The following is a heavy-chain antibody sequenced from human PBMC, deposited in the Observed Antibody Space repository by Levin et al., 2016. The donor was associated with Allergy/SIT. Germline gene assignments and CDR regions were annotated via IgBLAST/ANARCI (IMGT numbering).Heavy chain of an antibody. CDR3: ATGINTAMDLYYYYGMDV. D-gene: IGHD5-18*01. J-gene: IGHJ6*02. Sequence: ASVKVSCKASGYTFNTYGISWVRQAPGKGLEWMGGFDPEDGETIYAQKFQGRVTMTEDTSTDTAYMELSSLRSEDTAVYYCATGINTAMDLYYYYGMDVWGQGTTVTVSS. CDR2: FDPEDGET. V-gene: IGHV1-24*01. CDR1: GYTFNTYG.